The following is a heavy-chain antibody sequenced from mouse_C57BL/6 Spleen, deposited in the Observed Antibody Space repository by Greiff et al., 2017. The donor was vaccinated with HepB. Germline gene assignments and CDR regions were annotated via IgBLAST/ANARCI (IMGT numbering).Heavy chain of an antibody. D-gene: IGHD1-3*01. J-gene: IGHJ2*01. V-gene: IGHV14-3*02. CDR2: IDPANGNT. Sequence: EVQLQQSGAELVKPGASVKLSCTASGFNIKDTYMHWVKQRPEQGLEWIGRIDPANGNTKYDPKFQGKATITADTSSNTGYLQRSSLTPEDTAVYYFARLNAWGQGTTLTVSS. CDR3: ARLNA. CDR1: GFNIKDTY.